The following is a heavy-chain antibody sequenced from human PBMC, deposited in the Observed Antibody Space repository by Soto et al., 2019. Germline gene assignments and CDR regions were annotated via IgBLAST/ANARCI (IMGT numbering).Heavy chain of an antibody. CDR3: ARNGVSAAADFDY. CDR2: IYYSGNT. Sequence: ASETLSLTCTVSGASISSYYWSWIRQPPGKGLEWIANIYYSGNTNYNPSLKSRVTISVDTSRNQFSLKLSSVTAADTAVYYCARNGVSAAADFDYWGQGALVTVSS. D-gene: IGHD2-2*01. V-gene: IGHV4-59*01. CDR1: GASISSYY. J-gene: IGHJ4*02.